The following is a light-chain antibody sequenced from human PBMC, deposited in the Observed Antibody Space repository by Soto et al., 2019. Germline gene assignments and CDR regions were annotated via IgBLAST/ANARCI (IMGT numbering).Light chain of an antibody. CDR3: CSYAGSSTVL. Sequence: QSALTQPASVSGSPGQSITISCTGTSSDVGSYNLVSWYQQHPGKAPKLMIYEGIKRPSGVSNRFSGSKSGNTASLTISGLQAEDEADYDCCSYAGSSTVLFGGGTKVTVL. CDR1: SSDVGSYNL. J-gene: IGLJ3*02. V-gene: IGLV2-23*01. CDR2: EGI.